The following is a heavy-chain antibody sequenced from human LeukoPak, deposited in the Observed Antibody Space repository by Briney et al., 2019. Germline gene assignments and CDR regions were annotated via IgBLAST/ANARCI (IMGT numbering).Heavy chain of an antibody. CDR2: ISYDGSNK. CDR1: GFTFISHA. J-gene: IGHJ4*02. Sequence: GGALRLSCAASGFTFISHAMHWVRQAPGKGLEWVAVISYDGSNKYYADSVKGRFTISRDNSKNTLYLQMNSLRAEATAVYYWARAAHDIVVVTDFDYWGQGTLVTVSS. CDR3: ARAAHDIVVVTDFDY. V-gene: IGHV3-30-3*01. D-gene: IGHD2-21*02.